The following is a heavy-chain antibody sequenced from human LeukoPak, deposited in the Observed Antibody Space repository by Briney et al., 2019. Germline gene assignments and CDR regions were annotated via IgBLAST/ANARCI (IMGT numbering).Heavy chain of an antibody. CDR3: ARGGTRGYSPVDY. CDR1: GFTFSSYG. CDR2: IWYDESNK. J-gene: IGHJ4*02. D-gene: IGHD5-18*01. V-gene: IGHV3-33*01. Sequence: GGSLRLSCAASGFTFSSYGMHWVRQAPGKGLEWVAVIWYDESNKYYADSVKGRFTISRDNSKNTLYLQMNSLRVEDTAVYYCARGGTRGYSPVDYWGQGILVTVSS.